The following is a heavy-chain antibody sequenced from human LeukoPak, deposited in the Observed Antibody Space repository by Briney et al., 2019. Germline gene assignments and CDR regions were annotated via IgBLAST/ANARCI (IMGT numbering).Heavy chain of an antibody. J-gene: IGHJ6*02. CDR3: ARDGYCSSTSCYIGPREFNYYYYGMDV. CDR1: GFTFSSYA. D-gene: IGHD2-2*03. V-gene: IGHV3-30*04. CDR2: ISYDGSNK. Sequence: GRSLRLSCAASGFTFSSYAMHWVRQAPGKGLEWVAVISYDGSNKYYADSVKGRFTISRDNAKNSLYLQMNSLRAEDTAVYYCARDGYCSSTSCYIGPREFNYYYYGMDVWGQGTTVTVSS.